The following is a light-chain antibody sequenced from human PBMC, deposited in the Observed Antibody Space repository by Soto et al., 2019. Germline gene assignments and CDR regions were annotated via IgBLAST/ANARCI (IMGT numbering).Light chain of an antibody. CDR3: QHYNSYSEA. V-gene: IGKV1-9*01. Sequence: DIQLTQSPSFLSASVGDRVTITCRASHGISSHLAWYQQKLGKAPKLLIYAASTLESGVPSRFSGSGSGTEFTLTISSLQPDDFATYYCQHYNSYSEAFGQGTKVDI. CDR1: HGISSH. J-gene: IGKJ1*01. CDR2: AAS.